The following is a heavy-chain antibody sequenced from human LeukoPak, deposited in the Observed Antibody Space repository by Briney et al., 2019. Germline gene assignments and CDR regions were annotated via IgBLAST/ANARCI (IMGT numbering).Heavy chain of an antibody. CDR3: ARWGYDSSAGFDY. D-gene: IGHD3-22*01. CDR2: IYHSGST. Sequence: PSETLSLTCAVSGGSISSSNWWSWVRQPPGKGLEWIGEIYHSGSTNYNPSLKSRVTILVDKSKNQFSLKLSSVTAADTAVYYCARWGYDSSAGFDYWGQGTLVTVSS. V-gene: IGHV4-4*02. CDR1: GGSISSSNW. J-gene: IGHJ4*02.